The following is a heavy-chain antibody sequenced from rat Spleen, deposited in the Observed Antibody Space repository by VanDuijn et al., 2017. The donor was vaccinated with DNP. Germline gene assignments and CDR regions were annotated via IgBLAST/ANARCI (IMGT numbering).Heavy chain of an antibody. V-gene: IGHV2S12*01. CDR3: ARFPPGYRSYRDWYLDF. J-gene: IGHJ1*01. D-gene: IGHD1-2*01. CDR1: GFSLISYG. CDR2: ISNGGST. Sequence: QVQLKESGPGQVQPSQTLSLTCTVSGFSLISYGVGWVRQPPGKGLEWIAAISNGGSTYYNSVLKSRLSIRRDTSRSQVFLKMHSLQTEDTAMYFCARFPPGYRSYRDWYLDFWGPGTMVTVSS.